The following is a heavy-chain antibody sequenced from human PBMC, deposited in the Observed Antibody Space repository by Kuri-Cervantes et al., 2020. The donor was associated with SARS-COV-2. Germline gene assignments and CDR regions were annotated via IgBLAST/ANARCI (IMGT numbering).Heavy chain of an antibody. CDR3: ATGTTSGWYRRDVDF. Sequence: GESLKISCVGSGFRFSDALLSWVRQTPGKGLEWICRLKSKAAGGTIVYAAPVQGRFTFSRDDSRNTLYRQMNSLQSEDTCVYYCATGTTSGWYRRDVDFWGLGTLVTVSS. V-gene: IGHV3-15*01. J-gene: IGHJ4*02. CDR2: LKSKAAGGTI. D-gene: IGHD6-19*01. CDR1: GFRFSDAL.